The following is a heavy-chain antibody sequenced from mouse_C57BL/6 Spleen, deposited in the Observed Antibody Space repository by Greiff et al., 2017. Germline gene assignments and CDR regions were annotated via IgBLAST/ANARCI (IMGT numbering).Heavy chain of an antibody. V-gene: IGHV1-81*01. CDR1: GYTFTSYG. Sequence: QVQLQQSGAELARPGASVKLSCKASGYTFTSYGISWVKQRTGQGLEWIGEIYPRSGNTYYNEKFKGQDTLTADKSSSTAYMELRSLTSEDSAVXFCARRHEGYWYFDVWGTGTTVTVSS. J-gene: IGHJ1*03. CDR2: IYPRSGNT. CDR3: ARRHEGYWYFDV.